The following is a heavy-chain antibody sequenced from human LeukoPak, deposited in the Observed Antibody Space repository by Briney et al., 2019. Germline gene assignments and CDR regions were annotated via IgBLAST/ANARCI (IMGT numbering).Heavy chain of an antibody. CDR2: ISSSSSYI. V-gene: IGHV3-21*01. CDR1: GFTFSSYS. D-gene: IGHD3-22*01. Sequence: GGSLRLSCAASGFTFSSYSMNWVRQAPGKGLEWVSSISSSSSYIYYADSVKGRFTISRDNAKNSLYLQMNSLRAEDTAVYYCARDLAAYYYDSSGKGIDHWGQGTLVTVSS. CDR3: ARDLAAYYYDSSGKGIDH. J-gene: IGHJ4*02.